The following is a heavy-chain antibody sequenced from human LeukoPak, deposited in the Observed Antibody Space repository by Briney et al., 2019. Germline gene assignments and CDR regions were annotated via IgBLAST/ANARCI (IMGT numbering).Heavy chain of an antibody. CDR3: AKDLFRSGYYLFDY. J-gene: IGHJ4*02. CDR2: ISWNSGSI. Sequence: GGSLRLSCAASGFTFDDYAMHWVRQAPGQGLVWVSGISWNSGSIGYADSVKGRFTISRDNAKNSLYLQMNSLRAEDTALYYCAKDLFRSGYYLFDYWGQGTLVTVSS. CDR1: GFTFDDYA. D-gene: IGHD3-3*01. V-gene: IGHV3-9*01.